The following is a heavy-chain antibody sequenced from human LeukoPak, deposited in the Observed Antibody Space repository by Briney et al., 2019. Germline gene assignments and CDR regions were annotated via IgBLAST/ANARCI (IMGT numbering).Heavy chain of an antibody. V-gene: IGHV3-48*02. CDR2: LSSSSSPI. D-gene: IGHD3-22*01. CDR3: AREWFYDSSGDYVY. CDR1: GFTFSTYS. J-gene: IGHJ4*02. Sequence: GGSLRLSCAASGFTFSTYSMNWVRQAPGKGLEWVSYLSSSSSPIYYADSVKGRFTISRDNAENSLYLQMNSLRDEDTAVYYCAREWFYDSSGDYVYWGQGALVTVSS.